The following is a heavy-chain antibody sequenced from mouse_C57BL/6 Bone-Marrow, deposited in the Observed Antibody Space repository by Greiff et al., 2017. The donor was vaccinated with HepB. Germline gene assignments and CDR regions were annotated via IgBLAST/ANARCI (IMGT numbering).Heavy chain of an antibody. CDR1: GFNIKNTY. Sequence: VQLKQSVAELVRPGASVKLSCTASGFNIKNTYMHWVKQRPEQGLEWIGRIDPANGNNKYAPKFQGKATITADTSSNTAYLQLSSLTSEDTAIYYCARLIYYYGSSSSYWGQGTTLTVSS. CDR2: IDPANGNN. V-gene: IGHV14-3*01. D-gene: IGHD1-1*01. CDR3: ARLIYYYGSSSSY. J-gene: IGHJ2*01.